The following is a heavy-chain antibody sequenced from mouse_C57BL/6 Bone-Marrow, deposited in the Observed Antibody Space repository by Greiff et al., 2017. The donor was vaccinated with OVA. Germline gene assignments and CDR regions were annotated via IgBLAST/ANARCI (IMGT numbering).Heavy chain of an antibody. V-gene: IGHV5-4*01. Sequence: EVNVVESGGGLVKPGGSLKLSCAASGFTFSSYAMSWVRQTPEKRLEWVATISDGGSYTYYPDNVKGRFTISRDNAKNNLYLQMSHLKSEDTAMYYCARDRRENFAYWGQGTLVTVSA. CDR3: ARDRRENFAY. CDR2: ISDGGSYT. CDR1: GFTFSSYA. J-gene: IGHJ3*01.